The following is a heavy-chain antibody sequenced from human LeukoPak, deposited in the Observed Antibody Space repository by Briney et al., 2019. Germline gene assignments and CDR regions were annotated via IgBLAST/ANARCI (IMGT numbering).Heavy chain of an antibody. Sequence: GGSLRLSCAASGFTLSTYEFNWVRQAPGKGLEWVAYIGVGGNSIYYADSVRGRFTTSRDNAQNSLYLEMNSLRVEDTALYYCARETAHCGGDCFDYWGQGTLVTVSP. CDR1: GFTLSTYE. J-gene: IGHJ4*02. V-gene: IGHV3-48*03. D-gene: IGHD2-21*01. CDR2: IGVGGNSI. CDR3: ARETAHCGGDCFDY.